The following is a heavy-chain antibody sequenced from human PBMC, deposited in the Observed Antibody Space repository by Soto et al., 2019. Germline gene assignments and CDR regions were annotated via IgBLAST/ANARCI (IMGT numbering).Heavy chain of an antibody. D-gene: IGHD5-12*01. J-gene: IGHJ4*02. V-gene: IGHV4-38-2*02. CDR2: IYHSGST. CDR1: GYSISSGYY. CDR3: ASVMDLQWLRGAFDY. Sequence: SETLSLTCTVSGYSISSGYYWGWIRQPPGKGLEWIGSIYHSGSTYYNPSLKSRITISVDTSKTQFSLKLSAVTAADTAGYYCASVMDLQWLRGAFDYWGQGTLVTVSS.